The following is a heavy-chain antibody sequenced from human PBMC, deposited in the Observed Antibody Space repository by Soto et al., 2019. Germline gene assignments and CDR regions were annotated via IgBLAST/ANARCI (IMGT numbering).Heavy chain of an antibody. CDR2: ISYDGSNK. CDR1: GFTFSSYA. CDR3: AREYVGYCSSTSCLPDPYYYGMDV. J-gene: IGHJ6*02. V-gene: IGHV3-30-3*01. D-gene: IGHD2-2*01. Sequence: GGSLRLSCAASGFTFSSYAMHWVRQAPGKGLEWVAVISYDGSNKYYADSVKGRFTISRDNSKNTLYLQMNSLRAEDTAVYYCAREYVGYCSSTSCLPDPYYYGMDVWGQGTTVTVSS.